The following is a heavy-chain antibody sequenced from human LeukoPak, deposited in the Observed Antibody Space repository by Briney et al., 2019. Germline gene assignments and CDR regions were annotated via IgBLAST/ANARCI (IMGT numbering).Heavy chain of an antibody. CDR1: DFTFSAYT. V-gene: IGHV3-21*06. D-gene: IGHD4-17*01. J-gene: IGHJ4*02. Sequence: GGSLRLSCAASDFTFSAYTMNWIRLAPGKGLEWVSSISTSRTYIYYADSVKGRFTISRDNAKNSLYLQMNSLRAEDTALYFCARDSDYGDYFDHWGQGTLVTVSS. CDR3: ARDSDYGDYFDH. CDR2: ISTSRTYI.